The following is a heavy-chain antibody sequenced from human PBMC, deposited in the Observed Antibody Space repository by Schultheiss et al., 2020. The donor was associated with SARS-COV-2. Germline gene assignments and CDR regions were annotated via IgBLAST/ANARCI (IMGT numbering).Heavy chain of an antibody. V-gene: IGHV3-74*01. J-gene: IGHJ4*02. Sequence: GESLKISCAASGFTFSSYSMNWVRQAPGKGLEWVSRINSDGSSTSYADSVKGRFTISRDNAKNTLYLQMNSLSAEDTTVYYCARSTGGSYPEYDYWGQGTLVTVSS. CDR3: ARSTGGSYPEYDY. CDR2: INSDGSST. CDR1: GFTFSSYS. D-gene: IGHD1-26*01.